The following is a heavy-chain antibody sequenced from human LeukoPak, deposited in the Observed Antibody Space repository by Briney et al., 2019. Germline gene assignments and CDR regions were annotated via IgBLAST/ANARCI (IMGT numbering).Heavy chain of an antibody. Sequence: ASVKVSCKASGYTFTSYGISWVRQAPGQGLEWMGWMNPNSGNTGYAQKFQGRVTMARNTSISTAYMELSSLRSEGTAVYYCARVGYYYYYMDVWGKGTTVTVSS. CDR3: ARVGYYYYYMDV. CDR2: MNPNSGNT. CDR1: GYTFTSYG. V-gene: IGHV1-8*02. J-gene: IGHJ6*03.